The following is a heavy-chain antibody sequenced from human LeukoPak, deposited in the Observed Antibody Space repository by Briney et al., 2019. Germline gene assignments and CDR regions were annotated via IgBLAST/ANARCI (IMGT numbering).Heavy chain of an antibody. V-gene: IGHV4-39*01. J-gene: IGHJ5*02. CDR2: IYYSGST. CDR1: GGSISSSSYY. CDR3: ARQERRYYDCSGYSNWFDP. D-gene: IGHD3-22*01. Sequence: PSETLSLTCTVSGGSISSSSYYWGWIRHPPGKGLEWIGSIYYSGSTYYNPSLKSRVTISVDTSKNQFSLKLSSVTAADTAVYYCARQERRYYDCSGYSNWFDPWGQGTLVTVSS.